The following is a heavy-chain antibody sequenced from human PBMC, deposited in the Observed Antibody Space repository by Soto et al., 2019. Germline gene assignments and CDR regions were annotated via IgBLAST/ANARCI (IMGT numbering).Heavy chain of an antibody. CDR2: IKQDGSEK. D-gene: IGHD1-1*01. CDR3: ARATQWDWNIVGYYYYYGMDV. J-gene: IGHJ6*02. CDR1: GFTFSSYW. V-gene: IGHV3-7*01. Sequence: PGGSLRLSCAASGFTFSSYWMSWVRQAPGKGLEWVANIKQDGSEKYYVDSVKGRFTISRDNAKDSLYLQMNSLRAGDTAVYYCARATQWDWNIVGYYYYYGMDVWGQGTTVTVSS.